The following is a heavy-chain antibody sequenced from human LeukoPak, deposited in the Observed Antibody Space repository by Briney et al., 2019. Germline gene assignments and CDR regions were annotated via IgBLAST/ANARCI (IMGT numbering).Heavy chain of an antibody. J-gene: IGHJ6*03. CDR3: AKDDGDYVRSGVDYMDV. D-gene: IGHD4-17*01. CDR1: GFTFSSYG. Sequence: PGGSLRLSCAASGFTFSSYGTHWVRQAPGKGLEWVAFIRYDGSNKYYADSVKGRFTISRDNSKNTLYLQMNSLRAEDTAVYYCAKDDGDYVRSGVDYMDVWGKGTTVTISS. V-gene: IGHV3-30*02. CDR2: IRYDGSNK.